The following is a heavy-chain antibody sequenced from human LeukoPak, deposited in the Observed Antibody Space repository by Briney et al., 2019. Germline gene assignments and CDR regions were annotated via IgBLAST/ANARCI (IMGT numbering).Heavy chain of an antibody. J-gene: IGHJ4*02. CDR3: ARAGILTGYYGY. Sequence: GGSPRLSCAASGFTFSSYAMHWVRQAPGKGLEYVSAISSNGGSTYYANSVKGRFTISRDNSKNTLYLQMGSLRAEDMAVYYCARAGILTGYYGYWGQGTLVTVSS. CDR1: GFTFSSYA. CDR2: ISSNGGST. D-gene: IGHD3-9*01. V-gene: IGHV3-64*01.